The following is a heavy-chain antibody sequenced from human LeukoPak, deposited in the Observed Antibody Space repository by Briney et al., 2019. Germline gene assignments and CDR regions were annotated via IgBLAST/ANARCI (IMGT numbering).Heavy chain of an antibody. CDR1: GGSFSGYY. J-gene: IGHJ4*02. V-gene: IGHV4-34*01. CDR2: INHSGST. Sequence: SETLSLTCAFYGGSFSGYYWSWIRQPPGKGLEWIGEINHSGSTNYNPSLKSRVTISVDTSKNQFSLKLSSVTAADTAVYYCARLSRGYSYGYNWGQGTLVTVSS. CDR3: ARLSRGYSYGYN. D-gene: IGHD5-18*01.